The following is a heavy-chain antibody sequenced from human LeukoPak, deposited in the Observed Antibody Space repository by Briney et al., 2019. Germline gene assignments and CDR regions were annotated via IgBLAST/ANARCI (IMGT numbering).Heavy chain of an antibody. CDR2: IYHSGST. V-gene: IGHV4-4*02. J-gene: IGHJ4*02. D-gene: IGHD4-23*01. Sequence: SSGTLSLTCAVSGGSGGSISSSNYWSWVRQPPGKGLEWIGEIYHSGSTYYNPSHKSRVTISVDTSKNQFSLTLSSVTAADTAVYYCARGTVADYWGQGTLVTVSS. CDR3: ARGTVADY. CDR1: GGSGGSISSSNY.